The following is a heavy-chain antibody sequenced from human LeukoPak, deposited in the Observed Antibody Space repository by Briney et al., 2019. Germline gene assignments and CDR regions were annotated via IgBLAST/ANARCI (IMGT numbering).Heavy chain of an antibody. CDR1: GYSISSGYY. J-gene: IGHJ3*02. CDR3: ARVDSLYAFDI. Sequence: SETLSLTCTVSGYSISSGYYWGWIRQPPGKGLEWIGYIYYSGSTNYNPSLKSRVTISVDTSKNQFSLKLSSVTAADTAVYYCARVDSLYAFDIWGQGTMVTVSS. V-gene: IGHV4-61*01. D-gene: IGHD2-8*01. CDR2: IYYSGST.